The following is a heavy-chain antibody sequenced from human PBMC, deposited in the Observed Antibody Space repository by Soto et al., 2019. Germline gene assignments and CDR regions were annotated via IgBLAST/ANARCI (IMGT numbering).Heavy chain of an antibody. CDR1: GFTFSSYS. D-gene: IGHD4-17*01. Sequence: GGSLRLSCAASGFTFSSYSMNWVRQAPGKGLEWVSYISSSSSTIYYADSVKGRFTIFRDNAKNSLYLQMNSLRDEDTAVYYCARGTTLYYYYYGMDVWGQGTTVTVSS. CDR2: ISSSSSTI. CDR3: ARGTTLYYYYYGMDV. V-gene: IGHV3-48*02. J-gene: IGHJ6*02.